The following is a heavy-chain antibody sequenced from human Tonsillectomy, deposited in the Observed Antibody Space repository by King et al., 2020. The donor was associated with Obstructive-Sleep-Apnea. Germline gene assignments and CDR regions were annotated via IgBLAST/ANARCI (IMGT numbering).Heavy chain of an antibody. CDR1: GGSISSSSYY. D-gene: IGHD3-3*01. Sequence: LQLQESGPGLVKPSETLSLTCTVSGGSISSSSYYWGWIRQPPGKGLEWIGSIYYSGSTYYNPSHKSRVTISVDTSKNQFSLKLSSVTAADTAVYYCARVRGPAYYDFWSGDYYYYGMDVWGQGTTVTVSS. CDR3: ARVRGPAYYDFWSGDYYYYGMDV. J-gene: IGHJ6*02. CDR2: IYYSGST. V-gene: IGHV4-39*07.